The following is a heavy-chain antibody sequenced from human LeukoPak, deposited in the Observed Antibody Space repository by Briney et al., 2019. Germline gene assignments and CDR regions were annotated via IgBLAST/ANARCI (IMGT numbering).Heavy chain of an antibody. Sequence: GGSLSLSCALSGFTFSSYSMNWVRQAPGKGVEWVSYISSSSSTIYYAATVKRRFTISRDNAKNSLYLQINSLSAEGTAVYYFASQYCSGGSCYQGTSNYWGQGTLVTVSS. D-gene: IGHD2-15*01. CDR2: ISSSSSTI. CDR1: GFTFSSYS. CDR3: ASQYCSGGSCYQGTSNY. J-gene: IGHJ4*02. V-gene: IGHV3-48*01.